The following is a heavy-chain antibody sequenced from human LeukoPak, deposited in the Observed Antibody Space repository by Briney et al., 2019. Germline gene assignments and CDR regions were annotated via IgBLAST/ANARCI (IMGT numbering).Heavy chain of an antibody. Sequence: PGGSLRLSCAASGFTFSSYAMSWVRQAPGKGLEWVANIKQDGSEKYYVDSVKGRFTISRDNAKNSLYLQMNSLRAEDTAVYYCARGSGIYYDFWSGYFDYWGQGTLVTVSS. V-gene: IGHV3-7*01. D-gene: IGHD3-3*01. CDR3: ARGSGIYYDFWSGYFDY. CDR1: GFTFSSYA. J-gene: IGHJ4*02. CDR2: IKQDGSEK.